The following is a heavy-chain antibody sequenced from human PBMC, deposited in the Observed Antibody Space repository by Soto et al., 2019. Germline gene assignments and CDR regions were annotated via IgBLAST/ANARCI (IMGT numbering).Heavy chain of an antibody. V-gene: IGHV1-2*02. CDR1: GYTFTGYY. J-gene: IGHJ4*02. CDR2: INPNSGGT. Sequence: ASVKVSCKASGYTFTGYYMHWVRQAPGQGLEWMGWINPNSGGTNYAQKFQGRVTMTRDTSISTAYMELRRLRSDDTAVYYCARVCYDYVWGSLDYWGQGTLVTVSS. D-gene: IGHD3-16*01. CDR3: ARVCYDYVWGSLDY.